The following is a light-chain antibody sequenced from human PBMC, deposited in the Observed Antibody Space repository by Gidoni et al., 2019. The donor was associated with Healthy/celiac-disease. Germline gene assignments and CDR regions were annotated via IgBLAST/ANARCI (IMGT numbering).Light chain of an antibody. Sequence: DIVMTQSPDSLAVSLGERATINCKSSQSFLYSYNNKTYLAWYQQKPGQPPKLLIYWASTRESGVPDRFSGSGSGTDFPLTISSLQAEDVAVYYCQQYYSTPRTFGQGTKVEIK. CDR2: WAS. CDR3: QQYYSTPRT. CDR1: QSFLYSYNNKTY. J-gene: IGKJ1*01. V-gene: IGKV4-1*01.